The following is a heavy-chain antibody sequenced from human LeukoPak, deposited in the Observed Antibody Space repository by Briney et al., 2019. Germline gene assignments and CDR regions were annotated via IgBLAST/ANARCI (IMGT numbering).Heavy chain of an antibody. J-gene: IGHJ4*02. V-gene: IGHV1-2*02. CDR3: ARSHDYDFWSGYIGY. Sequence: ASVKVSCKASGYTFTSYDISWVRQAPGQGLEWMGWINPNSGGTNYAQKFQGRVTMTRDTSISTAYMELSRLRSDDTAVYYCARSHDYDFWSGYIGYWGQGTLVTVSS. D-gene: IGHD3-3*01. CDR2: INPNSGGT. CDR1: GYTFTSYD.